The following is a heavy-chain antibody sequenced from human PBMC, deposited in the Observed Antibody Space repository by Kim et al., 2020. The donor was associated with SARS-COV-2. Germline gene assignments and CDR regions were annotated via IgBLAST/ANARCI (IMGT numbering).Heavy chain of an antibody. CDR2: ISSSGSTI. V-gene: IGHV3-48*03. D-gene: IGHD4-17*01. J-gene: IGHJ4*02. Sequence: GGSLRLSCAASGFTFSSYEMNWVRQAPGKGRDWVSYISSSGSTIYYADSVKGRFTISRDNAKNSLYLQMNNLRAEDTAVYYCATDEYYGGNSGVGDYWGQGTLATVSS. CDR3: ATDEYYGGNSGVGDY. CDR1: GFTFSSYE.